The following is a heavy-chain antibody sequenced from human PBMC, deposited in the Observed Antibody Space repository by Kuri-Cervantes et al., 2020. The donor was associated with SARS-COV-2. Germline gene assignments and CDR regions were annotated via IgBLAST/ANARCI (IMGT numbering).Heavy chain of an antibody. CDR3: AAKADTAMVDDYYFDY. CDR1: GFTVSSNY. Sequence: LSLTCAASGFTVSSNYMSWVRQAPGKGLEWVSVIYSGGSTYYADSVKGRFTISRHNSKNTLYLQMNSLRAEDTAVYYCAAKADTAMVDDYYFDYWGQGTLVTVSS. J-gene: IGHJ4*02. CDR2: IYSGGST. D-gene: IGHD5-18*01. V-gene: IGHV3-53*04.